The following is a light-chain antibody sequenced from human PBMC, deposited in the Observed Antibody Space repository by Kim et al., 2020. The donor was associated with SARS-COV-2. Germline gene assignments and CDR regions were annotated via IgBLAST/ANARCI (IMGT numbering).Light chain of an antibody. CDR1: QGISNY. CDR2: AAS. J-gene: IGKJ4*01. V-gene: IGKV1-27*01. CDR3: QKYDGDPLT. Sequence: DLQMTQSPSSLSASVGDTVTITCRASQGISNYLAWYQQQPGKVPKLLIYAASTLHSGVPSRFSGTRSGTDFTLTISSLQPEDVATYYCQKYDGDPLTFGGGTKVDIK.